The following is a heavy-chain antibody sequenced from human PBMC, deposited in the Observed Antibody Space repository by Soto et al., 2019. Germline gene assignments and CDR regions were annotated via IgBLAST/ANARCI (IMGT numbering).Heavy chain of an antibody. Sequence: PSETLSLTCTVSGGSISSGDYYWSWIRQPPGKGLEWIGYIYYSGSTYYNPSLKSRVTISVDTSKNQFSLKLSSVIAADTAVYYCARGGFSYAYYSYGMDVWGQGTTLTVSS. CDR2: IYYSGST. CDR3: ARGGFSYAYYSYGMDV. CDR1: GGSISSGDYY. D-gene: IGHD5-18*01. J-gene: IGHJ6*01. V-gene: IGHV4-30-4*01.